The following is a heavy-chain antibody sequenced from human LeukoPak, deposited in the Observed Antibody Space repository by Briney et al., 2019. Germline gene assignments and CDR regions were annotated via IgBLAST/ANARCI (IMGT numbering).Heavy chain of an antibody. CDR3: ARGERGLYCSSTSCYPVL. CDR1: GFTFSSYS. V-gene: IGHV3-21*01. J-gene: IGHJ4*02. Sequence: PGGSLRLSCAASGFTFSSYSMNWVRQAPGKGLEWVSYISSSSSYIYYADSVKGRFTISRDNANNSLYLQTNSLRAEDTAVYYCARGERGLYCSSTSCYPVLGGQGTLVTVSS. D-gene: IGHD2-2*01. CDR2: ISSSSSYI.